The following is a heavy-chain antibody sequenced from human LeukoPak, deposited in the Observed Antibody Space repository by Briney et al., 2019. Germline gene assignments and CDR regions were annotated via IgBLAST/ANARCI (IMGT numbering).Heavy chain of an antibody. D-gene: IGHD1-26*01. CDR3: AKDSTGIVGATLDY. CDR2: INPNTGGT. CDR1: GYTFTGYY. V-gene: IGHV1-2*02. Sequence: ASVKVSCKASGYTFTGYYIHWVRQAPGQGLEWMGWINPNTGGTNYAQKFQGRVTMTRDTSISTAYMELSRLRSDDTALYYCAKDSTGIVGATLDYWGQGTLVTVSS. J-gene: IGHJ4*02.